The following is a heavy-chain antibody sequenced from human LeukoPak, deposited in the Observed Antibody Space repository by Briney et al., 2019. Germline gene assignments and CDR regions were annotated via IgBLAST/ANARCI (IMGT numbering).Heavy chain of an antibody. CDR3: ARGPYCSSASCYRNAFDI. Sequence: PGGSLRLSCAASGFIFDDYGMSWVRQAPGMGLEWVSGINWNGGSTGYADSVKGRFTISRDNAKNSLYLQMNSLRAEDTALYYCARGPYCSSASCYRNAFDIWGQGTLVTVSS. D-gene: IGHD2-2*02. CDR2: INWNGGST. CDR1: GFIFDDYG. V-gene: IGHV3-20*04. J-gene: IGHJ3*02.